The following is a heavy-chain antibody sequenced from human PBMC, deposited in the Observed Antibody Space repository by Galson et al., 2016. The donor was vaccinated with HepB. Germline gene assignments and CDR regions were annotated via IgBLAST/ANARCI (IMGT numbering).Heavy chain of an antibody. V-gene: IGHV4-34*01. Sequence: SETLSLTCAVYGGSFSGYYWNWIRQPPGKGLEWIGEISHRGSMNRNPSLQSRVTLSVDTSNNQFSLNLTSVTAADTAVYYCARGSRWDYYGSGTYYPRPYYFDCWGQGALVTVSS. D-gene: IGHD3-10*01. CDR1: GGSFSGYY. CDR3: ARGSRWDYYGSGTYYPRPYYFDC. CDR2: ISHRGSM. J-gene: IGHJ4*02.